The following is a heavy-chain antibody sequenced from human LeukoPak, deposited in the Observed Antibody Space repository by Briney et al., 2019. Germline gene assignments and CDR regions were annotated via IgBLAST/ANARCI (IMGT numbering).Heavy chain of an antibody. CDR3: ARADGSHYGLKDY. CDR1: GFTFRSYW. J-gene: IGHJ4*02. Sequence: PGGSLRLSCAASGFTFRSYWMHWVRQAPGKGLVWVSRISPDGTSKSYADSVKGRFTISRDNAKNTLSLQMNSLRAEDTGLYYCARADGSHYGLKDYWGRGTLVTVSS. CDR2: ISPDGTSK. D-gene: IGHD1-26*01. V-gene: IGHV3-74*01.